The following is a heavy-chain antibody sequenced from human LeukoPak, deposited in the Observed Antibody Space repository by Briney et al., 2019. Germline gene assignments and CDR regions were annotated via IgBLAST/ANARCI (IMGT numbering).Heavy chain of an antibody. V-gene: IGHV3-15*01. D-gene: IGHD2-15*01. CDR1: GFTFSDAW. CDR3: TTRRQDGW. J-gene: IGHJ4*02. Sequence: GGSLRLSCLGSGFTFSDAWMSWVRQAPGKGLEWVGRIKSKSDGGTIDYAAPVKGRFTISRDDSRNTLYLQMNSLKTEDTAVYYCTTRRQDGWWGQGTLVTVS. CDR2: IKSKSDGGTI.